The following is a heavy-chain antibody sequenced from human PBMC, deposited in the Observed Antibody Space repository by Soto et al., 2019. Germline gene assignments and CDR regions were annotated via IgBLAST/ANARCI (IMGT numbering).Heavy chain of an antibody. CDR2: ISYDGSNK. Sequence: PGGSLRLSCAASGFTFSSYAMHWVRQAPGKGLEWVAVISYDGSNKYYADSVKGRFTISRDNSKNTLYLEMNSLRAEDTAVYYCARDRAYDFWSGYLPHYYGMDVWGQGTTVTVSS. V-gene: IGHV3-30-3*01. D-gene: IGHD3-3*01. CDR1: GFTFSSYA. J-gene: IGHJ6*02. CDR3: ARDRAYDFWSGYLPHYYGMDV.